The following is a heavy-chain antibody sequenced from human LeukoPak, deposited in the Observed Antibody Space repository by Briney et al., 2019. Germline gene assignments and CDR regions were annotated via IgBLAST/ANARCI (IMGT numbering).Heavy chain of an antibody. CDR1: GFTFSSYG. CDR3: ARSLPAGYSSGWTDTDFDY. J-gene: IGHJ4*02. CDR2: ISYDGSNK. D-gene: IGHD6-19*01. V-gene: IGHV3-30*03. Sequence: GGSLRPSCAASGFTFSSYGMHWVRQAPGKGLEWVAVISYDGSNKYYADSVKGRFTISRDNSKNTLYLQMNSLRAEDTAVYYCARSLPAGYSSGWTDTDFDYWGQGTLVTVSS.